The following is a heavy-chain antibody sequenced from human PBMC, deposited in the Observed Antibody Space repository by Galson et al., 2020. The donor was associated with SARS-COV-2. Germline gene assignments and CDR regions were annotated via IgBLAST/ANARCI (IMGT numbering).Heavy chain of an antibody. CDR1: GFTFDRYA. D-gene: IGHD4-17*01. J-gene: IGHJ4*02. CDR2: IRNNGVRT. CDR3: AKDQGSDYGDQLDF. Sequence: GESLKISCAASGFTFDRYALAWVRQAPGKGLEWISSIRNNGVRTYFADSVRGRFAISRDYSKSTVFLQMNNLRAEDMAIYYCAKDQGSDYGDQLDFWGQGTLVTVSS. V-gene: IGHV3-23*01.